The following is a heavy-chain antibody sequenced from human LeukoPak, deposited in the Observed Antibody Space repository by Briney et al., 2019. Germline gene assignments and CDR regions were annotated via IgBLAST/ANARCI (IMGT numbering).Heavy chain of an antibody. J-gene: IGHJ4*02. V-gene: IGHV3-48*03. CDR2: ISTSDAT. D-gene: IGHD6-19*01. Sequence: PGGSLRLSCAASGFTFSSYEMNWVRQAPGKGLECISYISTSDATMYADSVKGRFTISRDNAKNSLYLQMNSLRAEDTAVYYCARHNGWYDYWGQGTLVTVSS. CDR1: GFTFSSYE. CDR3: ARHNGWYDY.